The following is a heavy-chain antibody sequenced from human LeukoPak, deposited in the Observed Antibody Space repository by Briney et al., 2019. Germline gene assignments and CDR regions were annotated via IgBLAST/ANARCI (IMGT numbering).Heavy chain of an antibody. CDR2: ISGSGGST. J-gene: IGHJ4*02. Sequence: ERSLRLSGAAPGFALRSYAMRWVRQAQGKGLVWVSAISGSGGSTYYADSVKGRFTISRDNSKNTLYLQMKSLRAEDTAVYYCSKERGYSIGPFDYWGQGTLVTVSS. D-gene: IGHD5-18*01. CDR1: GFALRSYA. V-gene: IGHV3-23*01. CDR3: SKERGYSIGPFDY.